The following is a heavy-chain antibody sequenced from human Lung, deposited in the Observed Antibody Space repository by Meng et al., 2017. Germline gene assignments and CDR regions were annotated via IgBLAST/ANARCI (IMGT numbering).Heavy chain of an antibody. Sequence: SETLSLTCVVSGGSFSDYYWSWIRQPPGKGLEWIGEINHSGSTNYNPSLESRATISVDTSQNNLSLKLSSATAADSAVYYCARGPTTMAHDFDYWGQGTLVTVSS. J-gene: IGHJ4*02. CDR2: INHSGST. V-gene: IGHV4-34*01. CDR1: GGSFSDYY. CDR3: ARGPTTMAHDFDY. D-gene: IGHD4-11*01.